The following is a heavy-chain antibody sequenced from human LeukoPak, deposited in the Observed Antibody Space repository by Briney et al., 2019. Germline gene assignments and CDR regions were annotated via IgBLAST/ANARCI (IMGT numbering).Heavy chain of an antibody. CDR1: GGSISNYY. J-gene: IGHJ2*01. Sequence: KPSETLSLTCTVSGGSISNYYWSWVRQPREKGLEWIGYIYNSGSTTYNPSLKSRVTISVDTSKNQFSLKLSSVAAADTAVYYCARRTYFDLWGRGTLVTVSS. V-gene: IGHV4-59*08. CDR2: IYNSGST. CDR3: ARRTYFDL.